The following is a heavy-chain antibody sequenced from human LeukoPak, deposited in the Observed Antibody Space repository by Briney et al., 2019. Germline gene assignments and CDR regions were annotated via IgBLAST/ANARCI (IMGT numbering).Heavy chain of an antibody. CDR1: GATFSSYA. J-gene: IGHJ4*02. CDR2: INPSGGST. V-gene: IGHV1-46*01. Sequence: ASVKVSCKASGATFSSYAISWVRQAPGQGLEWMGIINPSGGSTSYAQKFQGRVTMTRDMSTSTVYMELSSLRSEDTAVYYCARDLNWNDEEDYFDYWGQGTLVTVSS. D-gene: IGHD1-20*01. CDR3: ARDLNWNDEEDYFDY.